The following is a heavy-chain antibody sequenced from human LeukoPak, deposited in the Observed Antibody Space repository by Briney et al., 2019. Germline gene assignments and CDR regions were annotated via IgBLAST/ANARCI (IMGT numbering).Heavy chain of an antibody. D-gene: IGHD3-9*01. CDR1: GCSGDYVCSRTYY. CDR2: IYYTGST. CDR3: ARLSKGRYFDYIFDY. Sequence: SETLSLTCTVFGCSGDYVCSRTYYWGWIRQPPGKGLEWIGNIYYTGSTYYNPSLKSRVTMSVDTSKNQFSLKVSSVTAADTAVYYSARLSKGRYFDYIFDYWGQGTLVTVSS. J-gene: IGHJ4*02. V-gene: IGHV4-39*01.